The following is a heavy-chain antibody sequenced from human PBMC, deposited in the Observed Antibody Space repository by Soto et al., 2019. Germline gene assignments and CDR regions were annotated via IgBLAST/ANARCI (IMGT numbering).Heavy chain of an antibody. CDR2: IKQDGSEK. J-gene: IGHJ4*02. CDR1: GFTFSSYW. Sequence: GGSLRLSCAASGFTFSSYWMSWVRQAPGKGLEWVANIKQDGSEKYYVDSVKGRFTNSRDNAKNSLYLQMNSLRAEDTAVYYCARDQSVVSSSWFDYWGQGTLVTVSS. D-gene: IGHD6-13*01. CDR3: ARDQSVVSSSWFDY. V-gene: IGHV3-7*03.